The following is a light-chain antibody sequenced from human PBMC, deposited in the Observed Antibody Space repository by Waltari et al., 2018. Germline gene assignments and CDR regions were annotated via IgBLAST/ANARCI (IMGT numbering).Light chain of an antibody. Sequence: DIKMTQYPSSVSASVGDRVTITCRASQDIRNWLAWYQQKPGKAPNLLIYATSSLQTGVPSRFSGSGSGTEFTLTISSLQPEDFATYYCQQANSFPITFGPGTKVDIK. CDR1: QDIRNW. J-gene: IGKJ3*01. CDR2: ATS. V-gene: IGKV1-12*01. CDR3: QQANSFPIT.